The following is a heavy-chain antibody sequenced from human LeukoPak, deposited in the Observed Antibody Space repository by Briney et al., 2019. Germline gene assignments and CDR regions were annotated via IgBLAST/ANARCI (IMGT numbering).Heavy chain of an antibody. D-gene: IGHD4-23*01. CDR2: ISSSSSTM. J-gene: IGHJ6*03. Sequence: GGSLRLSCAASGFTFSSYSMNWVRQAPGKGLEWVSYISSSSSTMSYADSVKGRFTISRDNAKNSLYLQMNSLRAEDTAVYYCAKDSGGGYYYMDVRGKGTTVTVSS. V-gene: IGHV3-48*01. CDR3: AKDSGGGYYYMDV. CDR1: GFTFSSYS.